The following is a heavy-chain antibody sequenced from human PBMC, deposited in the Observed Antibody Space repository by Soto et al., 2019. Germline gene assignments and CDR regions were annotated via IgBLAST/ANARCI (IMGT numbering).Heavy chain of an antibody. CDR3: ARPSSAYIRGVISY. V-gene: IGHV3-48*02. CDR2: ISSSSSTI. J-gene: IGHJ4*02. D-gene: IGHD3-10*02. CDR1: GFTFSSYS. Sequence: GGSLRLSCAASGFTFSSYSMNWVRQAPGKGLEWVSYISSSSSTIYYADSVKGRFTISRDNAKNSLYLQMNSLRDEDTAVYYCARPSSAYIRGVISYWGQGTLVTVSS.